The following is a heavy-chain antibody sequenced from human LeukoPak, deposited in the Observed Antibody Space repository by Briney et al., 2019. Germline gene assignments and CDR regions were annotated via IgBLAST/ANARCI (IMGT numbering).Heavy chain of an antibody. J-gene: IGHJ4*02. Sequence: SGGSLRLSCAASEFTFSSYAMSWVRQAPGKGLEWVSTISGSGGSTYYADSVKGRFTISRDNSKNTLYLQMNSLRAEDTAVYYCARRSGIAVAGAFDYWGQGTLVTVSS. CDR1: EFTFSSYA. CDR3: ARRSGIAVAGAFDY. D-gene: IGHD6-19*01. CDR2: ISGSGGST. V-gene: IGHV3-23*01.